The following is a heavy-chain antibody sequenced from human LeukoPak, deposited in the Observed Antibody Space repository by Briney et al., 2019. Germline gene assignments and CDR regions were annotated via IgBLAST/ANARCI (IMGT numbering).Heavy chain of an antibody. Sequence: PGGSLRLSCAASGFTFSSYWMHWVRPDLGKGLVWVARINTGGSSTRYGGNVQGRFTISRDNAKNTLYLQMNSLRPEDTAVYYCARDVWGDRDGFFDFWGQGTLVTVSS. V-gene: IGHV3-74*01. CDR2: INTGGSST. D-gene: IGHD2-21*02. CDR1: GFTFSSYW. J-gene: IGHJ4*03. CDR3: ARDVWGDRDGFFDF.